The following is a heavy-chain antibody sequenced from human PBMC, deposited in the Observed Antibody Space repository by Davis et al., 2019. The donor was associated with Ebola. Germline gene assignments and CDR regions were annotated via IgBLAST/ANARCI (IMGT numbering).Heavy chain of an antibody. V-gene: IGHV5-51*01. J-gene: IGHJ4*02. D-gene: IGHD6-13*01. CDR3: ARQPIYSSSWMFDS. Sequence: GESLKTSCKGSGYSFTSYWIGWVRQMPGKGLEWMGITYPGDSDTRYSPSFQGQVTISADKSISTAYLQWSSLKASDTAMYYCARQPIYSSSWMFDSWGQGTLVTVSS. CDR1: GYSFTSYW. CDR2: TYPGDSDT.